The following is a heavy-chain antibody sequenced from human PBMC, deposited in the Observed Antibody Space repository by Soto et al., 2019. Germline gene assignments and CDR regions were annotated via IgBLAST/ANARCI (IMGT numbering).Heavy chain of an antibody. CDR1: GGSISSYY. V-gene: IGHV4-59*01. D-gene: IGHD7-27*01. CDR2: IYYSGST. Sequence: PSETLSLTCTVSGGSISSYYWSWIRQPPGKELEWIGYIYYSGSTDYDPSLKSRVTISVDTSKNQFSLKLSSVTAADTAVYYCARRWGTYFDFWGQGTLVTVSS. J-gene: IGHJ4*02. CDR3: ARRWGTYFDF.